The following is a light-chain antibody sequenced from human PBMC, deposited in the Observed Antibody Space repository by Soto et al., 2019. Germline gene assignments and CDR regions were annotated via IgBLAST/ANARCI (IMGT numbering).Light chain of an antibody. Sequence: QSALTQPASVSGSPGQSITISCTGTSSDVGGYSSVSWYQHHPGKAPRLMIYEVDNRPSGVSNRFSGSKSGNTASLTISGLQAEDEADYYCCSYAGSYTYVFGSGTKLTVL. CDR1: SSDVGGYSS. V-gene: IGLV2-14*01. CDR2: EVD. CDR3: CSYAGSYTYV. J-gene: IGLJ1*01.